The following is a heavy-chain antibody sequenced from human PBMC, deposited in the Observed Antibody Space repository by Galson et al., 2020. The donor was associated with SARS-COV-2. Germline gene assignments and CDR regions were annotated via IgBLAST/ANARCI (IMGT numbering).Heavy chain of an antibody. Sequence: GESLKISCTASGFPFSSFSMNWVRQAPGKGLEWVSSISSSSTYRYYADAVKDRFTISRDNAKNSLYLQMNSLRVEDTAVYYCASPLVSSSYYSGYCGQGTLVTVSS. D-gene: IGHD6-13*01. CDR2: ISSSSTYR. CDR1: GFPFSSFS. CDR3: ASPLVSSSYYSGY. J-gene: IGHJ4*02. V-gene: IGHV3-21*01.